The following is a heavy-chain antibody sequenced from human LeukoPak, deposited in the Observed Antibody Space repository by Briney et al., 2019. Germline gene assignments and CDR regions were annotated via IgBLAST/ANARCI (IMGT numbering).Heavy chain of an antibody. D-gene: IGHD6-13*01. CDR2: IYYSGST. CDR1: GGSISSFY. V-gene: IGHV4-59*01. J-gene: IGHJ4*02. CDR3: ARGEIAAAGPFDY. Sequence: SETLSLTCTVSGGSISSFYWSWIRQPPGKGLEWIGYIYYSGSTNYNPSLKSRVTILLEMSKNQFSLRLSSVTAADTAVYYCARGEIAAAGPFDYWGQGTLVTVSS.